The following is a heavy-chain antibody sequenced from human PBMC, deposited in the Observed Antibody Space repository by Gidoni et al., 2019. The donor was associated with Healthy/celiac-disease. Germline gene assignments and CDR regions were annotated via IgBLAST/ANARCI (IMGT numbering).Heavy chain of an antibody. D-gene: IGHD6-19*01. V-gene: IGHV1-58*01. Sequence: QMQLVQSGPEVKKPGTSVKVSCKASGFTFTSSAVQWVRQARGQRLEWIGWLVVGSGNTNYAQTFQERVTITRDISTSTAYMELSSLRSEDTAVYYCAADSVAVADYYYYGMDVWGQGTTVTVSS. CDR3: AADSVAVADYYYYGMDV. CDR2: LVVGSGNT. CDR1: GFTFTSSA. J-gene: IGHJ6*02.